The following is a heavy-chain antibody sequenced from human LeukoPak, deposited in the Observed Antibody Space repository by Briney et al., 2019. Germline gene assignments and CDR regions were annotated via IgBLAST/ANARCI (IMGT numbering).Heavy chain of an antibody. CDR1: GFTFSSYS. V-gene: IGHV3-53*01. Sequence: PGGSLRLSCAASGFTFSSYSMNWVRQAPGKGLEWVSVIYSGGSTYYADSVKGRFTISRDNSKNTLYLQMNSLRAEDTAVYYCARDRTYSIYAFDIWGQGTMVTVSS. J-gene: IGHJ3*02. CDR2: IYSGGST. CDR3: ARDRTYSIYAFDI. D-gene: IGHD4-11*01.